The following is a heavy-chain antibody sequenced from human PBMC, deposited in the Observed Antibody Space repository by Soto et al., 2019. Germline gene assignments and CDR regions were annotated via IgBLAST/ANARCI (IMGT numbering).Heavy chain of an antibody. CDR1: GGTFSSYA. J-gene: IGHJ6*02. Sequence: SVKVSCKASGGTFSSYAISWVRQAPGQGLEWTGGIIPIFGTANYAQKFQGRVTITADKSTSTAYMELSSLRSEDTAVYYCARVKYCTNGVCRLDGYYYGMDVWGQGTTVTVSS. CDR2: IIPIFGTA. V-gene: IGHV1-69*06. D-gene: IGHD2-8*01. CDR3: ARVKYCTNGVCRLDGYYYGMDV.